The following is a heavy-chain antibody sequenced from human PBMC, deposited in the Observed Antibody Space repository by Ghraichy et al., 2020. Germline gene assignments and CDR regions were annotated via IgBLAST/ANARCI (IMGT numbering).Heavy chain of an antibody. Sequence: GESLNISCAASGFTVSSNYMSWVRQAPGKGLEWVSVIYGGGTTFYADSVKGRFTISRDTSKNTLYLQMNSLRAEDTAVYYCARDLPAVAGLTVWGQGTLVTVSS. D-gene: IGHD6-19*01. J-gene: IGHJ1*01. CDR3: ARDLPAVAGLTV. CDR2: IYGGGTT. V-gene: IGHV3-53*01. CDR1: GFTVSSNY.